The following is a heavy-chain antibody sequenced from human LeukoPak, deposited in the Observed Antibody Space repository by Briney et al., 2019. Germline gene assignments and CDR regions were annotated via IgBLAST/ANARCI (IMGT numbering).Heavy chain of an antibody. V-gene: IGHV1-2*02. J-gene: IGHJ4*02. CDR3: ARGGLVEVTGTTDDYYFDY. Sequence: ASVKVSCKASGYTFTSYYMHWVRQAPGQGLEWMGWINPNSGGTNYAQKFQGRVTMTRDTSISTAYMELSRLRSDDTAVYYCARGGLVEVTGTTDDYYFDYWGQGTLVTVSS. D-gene: IGHD1-7*01. CDR1: GYTFTSYY. CDR2: INPNSGGT.